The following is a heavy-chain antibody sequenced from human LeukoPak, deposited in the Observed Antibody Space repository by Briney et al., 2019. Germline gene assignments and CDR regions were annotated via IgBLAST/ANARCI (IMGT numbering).Heavy chain of an antibody. J-gene: IGHJ5*02. V-gene: IGHV4-34*01. CDR3: ARYHYYYDSSGYYSFDP. CDR2: INHSGST. CDR1: GGSFSGYY. D-gene: IGHD3-22*01. Sequence: SETLSLTCAVYGGSFSGYYWSWIRQPPGKGLEWIGEINHSGSTNYNPSLKSRVTISVDTSKNQFSLKLSSVTAADTAVYYCARYHYYYDSSGYYSFDPWGQGTLVTVSS.